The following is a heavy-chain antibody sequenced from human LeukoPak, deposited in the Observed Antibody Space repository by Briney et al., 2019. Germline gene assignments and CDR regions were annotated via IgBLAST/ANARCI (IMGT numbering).Heavy chain of an antibody. CDR3: ASSSGSYGYMDV. D-gene: IGHD1-26*01. CDR2: IGSSSSYI. V-gene: IGHV3-21*01. Sequence: GGSLRLSCAASGFTFSSYSMNWVRQAPGKGLEWVSSIGSSSSYIYYADSVKGRFTISRDNAKNSLYLQMNSLRAEDTAVYYCASSSGSYGYMDVWGKGTTVTVSS. J-gene: IGHJ6*03. CDR1: GFTFSSYS.